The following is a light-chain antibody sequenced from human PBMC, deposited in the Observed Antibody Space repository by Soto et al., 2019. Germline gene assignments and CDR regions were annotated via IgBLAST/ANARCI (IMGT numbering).Light chain of an antibody. CDR2: GNS. V-gene: IGLV1-40*01. CDR3: QSYDSSDVV. Sequence: QSVLTQPPSVSGAPGQRVTISCTGSSSNIGAGYDVHWYQQLPGTAPKLLIYGNSNRPSGVPDRFSGSKSGTSAFLAITGLHAEDEADYYCQSYDSSDVVFGGGTKLTVL. CDR1: SSNIGAGYD. J-gene: IGLJ2*01.